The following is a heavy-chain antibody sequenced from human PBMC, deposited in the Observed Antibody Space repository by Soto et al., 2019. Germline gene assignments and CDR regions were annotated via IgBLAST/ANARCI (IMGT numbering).Heavy chain of an antibody. CDR3: ARGGPYIAAAGTYYYYYGMDV. Sequence: SETLSLTCAVYGWSFSGYYWSWIRQPPGKGLEWIGEINHSGSTNYNPSLKSRVTISVDTSKNQFSLKLSSVTAADTVVYYCARGGPYIAAAGTYYYYYGMDVWGQGTTVTVSS. CDR1: GWSFSGYY. J-gene: IGHJ6*02. CDR2: INHSGST. V-gene: IGHV4-34*01. D-gene: IGHD6-13*01.